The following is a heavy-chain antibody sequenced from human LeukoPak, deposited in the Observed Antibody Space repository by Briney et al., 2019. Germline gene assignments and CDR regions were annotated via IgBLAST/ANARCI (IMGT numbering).Heavy chain of an antibody. V-gene: IGHV1-8*01. J-gene: IGHJ6*02. CDR2: MNPNSGNT. CDR3: ARGGVLYGMDV. CDR1: GYTFTSYD. Sequence: ASVKVSCKASGYTFTSYDINCVRQATGQGLEWMGWMNPNSGNTGYAQKFQGRVTMTRNTSISTAHMELSGLRSEDTAVYYCARGGVLYGMDVWGQGTTVTVSS.